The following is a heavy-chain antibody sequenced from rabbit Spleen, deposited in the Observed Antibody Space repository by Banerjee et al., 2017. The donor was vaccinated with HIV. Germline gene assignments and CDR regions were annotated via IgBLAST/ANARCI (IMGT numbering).Heavy chain of an antibody. Sequence: QEQLVESGGGLVQPGGSLKLSCKASGFDFSSYGVSWVRQAPGKGLEWIGYIDPIFGSTYYASWVNGRFTISRHNAQNTLYLQLSSLTAADTATYFCVRDQAGDADYGPYYLNLWGPGTLVTVS. D-gene: IGHD2-1*01. J-gene: IGHJ4*01. CDR2: IDPIFGST. CDR1: GFDFSSYG. CDR3: VRDQAGDADYGPYYLNL. V-gene: IGHV1S47*01.